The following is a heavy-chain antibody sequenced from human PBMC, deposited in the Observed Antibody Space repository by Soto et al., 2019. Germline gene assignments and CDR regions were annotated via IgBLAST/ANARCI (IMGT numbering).Heavy chain of an antibody. CDR1: GYTFPSYA. CDR2: INAGNGNT. J-gene: IGHJ5*02. CDR3: ARSSPIYSYSSGWGVNWFDP. D-gene: IGHD6-19*01. V-gene: IGHV1-3*01. Sequence: QVQLVQSGAEVKKPGASVKVSCKASGYTFPSYAMHWVRQAPGQRLEWMGWINAGNGNTKYSQKFQGRVTITRDTSASTAYMELSSLRSEDTAVYYCARSSPIYSYSSGWGVNWFDPWGQGTLVTVSS.